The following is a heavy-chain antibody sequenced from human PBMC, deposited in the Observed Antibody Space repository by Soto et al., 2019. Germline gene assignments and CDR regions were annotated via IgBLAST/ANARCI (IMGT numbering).Heavy chain of an antibody. CDR3: AKDMGKYYYDSSGYHYFDY. D-gene: IGHD3-22*01. CDR1: GFTFSSYA. Sequence: EVQLLESGGGLVQPGGSLRLSCAASGFTFSSYAMSWVRQAPGKGLEWVSAISGSGGSTYYADSVKGRFTISRDNSKNTLYLQMNSLRAEDTAVYYCAKDMGKYYYDSSGYHYFDYWGQGTLVTVSS. CDR2: ISGSGGST. V-gene: IGHV3-23*01. J-gene: IGHJ4*02.